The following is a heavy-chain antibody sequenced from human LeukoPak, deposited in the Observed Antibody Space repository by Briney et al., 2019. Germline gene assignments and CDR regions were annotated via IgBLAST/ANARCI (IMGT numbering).Heavy chain of an antibody. CDR1: GGSISSYY. CDR3: ARLRYYYDSSGLDP. CDR2: IYYSGST. Sequence: SETLSLTCTVSGGSISSYYWSWIRQPPGKGLEWIGYIYYSGSTNYNPSLKSRVTISVDTSKNQFSLKLSSVTAADTAVYYCARLRYYYDSSGLDPWGQGTLVTVSS. V-gene: IGHV4-59*08. J-gene: IGHJ5*02. D-gene: IGHD3-22*01.